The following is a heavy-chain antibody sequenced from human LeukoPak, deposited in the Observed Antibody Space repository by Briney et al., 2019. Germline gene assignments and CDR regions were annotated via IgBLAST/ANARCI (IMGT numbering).Heavy chain of an antibody. CDR2: INHSGST. J-gene: IGHJ4*02. CDR1: GGSFSGYY. Sequence: SETLSLTCAVYGGSFSGYYWSWIRQPPGKGLEWIGEINHSGSTNYNPSLKSRVTISVDTSKNQFSLKLSSVTAADTAVYYCATYSGSYYLLDYWGQGTLVTVSS. V-gene: IGHV4-34*01. D-gene: IGHD1-26*01. CDR3: ATYSGSYYLLDY.